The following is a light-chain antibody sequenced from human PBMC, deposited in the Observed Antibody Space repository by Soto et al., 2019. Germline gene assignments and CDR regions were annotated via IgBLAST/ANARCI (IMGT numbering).Light chain of an antibody. Sequence: QSVLTQPASVSGSPGQSITISCTGTSSDVGGYNYVSWYQQHPGKAPKLMIYDVSNRPSGVSNRFSGSKSGNTASLTISELQAEDEADYYCSSYTSSSTSNYVFGTGTRAPS. CDR2: DVS. J-gene: IGLJ1*01. CDR1: SSDVGGYNY. CDR3: SSYTSSSTSNYV. V-gene: IGLV2-14*01.